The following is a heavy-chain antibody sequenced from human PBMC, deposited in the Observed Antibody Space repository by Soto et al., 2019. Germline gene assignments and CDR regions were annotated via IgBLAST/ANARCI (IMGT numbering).Heavy chain of an antibody. CDR2: IYSGGST. J-gene: IGHJ4*02. CDR1: GFTVISNY. V-gene: IGHV3-53*01. Sequence: GGSLRLSCAASGFTVISNYMSWVLQAPWKGLEWVSVIYSGGSTYYADSVKGRFTISRDNSKNTLYLQMNSLRAEDTAVYYCVRDLGYYASSGYFDYWGQGTPVTVSS. CDR3: VRDLGYYASSGYFDY. D-gene: IGHD3-22*01.